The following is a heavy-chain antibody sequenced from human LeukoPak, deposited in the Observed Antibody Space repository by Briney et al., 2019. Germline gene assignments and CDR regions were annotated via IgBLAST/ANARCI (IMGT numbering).Heavy chain of an antibody. V-gene: IGHV4-31*03. CDR3: ARGLLYNWFDP. D-gene: IGHD2/OR15-2a*01. CDR2: IFYSGST. J-gene: IGHJ5*02. Sequence: SHTLSLTCTVSGGSMSSVGYYWSWIRQHPGKGLEWIGYIFYSGSTYYNPSLKSRVTISVDTSKNQFSLKLSSVTAADTAVYYCARGLLYNWFDPWGQGTLVTVSS. CDR1: GGSMSSVGYY.